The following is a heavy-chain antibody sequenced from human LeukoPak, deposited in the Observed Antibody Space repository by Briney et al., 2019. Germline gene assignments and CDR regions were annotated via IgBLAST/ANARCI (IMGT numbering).Heavy chain of an antibody. CDR3: VRLLGDSRGYYPRSFYIYC. CDR1: GFTITNDYL. D-gene: IGHD3-22*01. V-gene: IGHV4-38-2*01. CDR2: SNPRGNA. Sequence: WGTLSLTCAVSGFTITNDYLWGGSRPPPGKGLGWFGSSNPRGNANYKSSMNGRVAISTDRSKNQFSLTLTSLTAADTAVYFCVRLLGDSRGYYPRSFYIYCWGQGILVSVSS. J-gene: IGHJ4*02.